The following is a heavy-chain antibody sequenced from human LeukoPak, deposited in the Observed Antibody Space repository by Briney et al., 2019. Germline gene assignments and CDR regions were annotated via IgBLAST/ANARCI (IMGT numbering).Heavy chain of an antibody. V-gene: IGHV4-59*02. CDR3: ARDADYDSSGYYFGYFDL. Sequence: SETLSLTCVVSGGSVSGYYWGWIRQPPGRGLEWIGYVYYSGSTNYNPSFKSRITISVDTSRNQFSLQLSSVTAADTAVYCCARDADYDSSGYYFGYFDLWGRGTLVTVSS. CDR2: VYYSGST. D-gene: IGHD3-22*01. CDR1: GGSVSGYY. J-gene: IGHJ2*01.